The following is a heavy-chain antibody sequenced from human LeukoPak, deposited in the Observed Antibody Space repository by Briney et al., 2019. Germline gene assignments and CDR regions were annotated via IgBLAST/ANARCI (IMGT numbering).Heavy chain of an antibody. V-gene: IGHV3-30*02. CDR1: GFTFSSYG. Sequence: GGSLRLYCAASGFTFSSYGMHWVSQGPGKGLEWVAFIRYDGSNKYYADSVKGRFTISRDNSKNTLHLQMNSLRAEDTAVYYCAKEWDTAMVSIVHWGHGTMVTVSS. CDR3: AKEWDTAMVSIVH. D-gene: IGHD5-18*01. J-gene: IGHJ4*01. CDR2: IRYDGSNK.